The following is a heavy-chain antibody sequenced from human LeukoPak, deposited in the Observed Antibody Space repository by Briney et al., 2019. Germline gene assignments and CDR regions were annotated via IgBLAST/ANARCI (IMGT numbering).Heavy chain of an antibody. CDR3: AIMHGYYDGSGYWVQ. D-gene: IGHD3-22*01. V-gene: IGHV3-23*01. CDR2: ITPNADRT. Sequence: GGSLRLSCAASGFTFGSYGISWVRQAPGKGLEWVSFITPNADRTSYADSVEGRFTISRDNPRNTLYMQMNSLRDEDTAVYYCAIMHGYYDGSGYWVQWGQGTLVTVSS. J-gene: IGHJ1*01. CDR1: GFTFGSYG.